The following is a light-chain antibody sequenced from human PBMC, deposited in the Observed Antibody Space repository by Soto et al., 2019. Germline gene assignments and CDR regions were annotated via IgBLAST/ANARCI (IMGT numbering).Light chain of an antibody. V-gene: IGKV3-15*01. CDR2: RTS. J-gene: IGKJ5*01. CDR3: QQYNNWPPIP. CDR1: QSINDN. Sequence: EIVMTQSPATLSVSPGDRATLSCRASQSINDNLAWYQQKPGQAPRLLMFRTSTRATGFPARFSAGGSGTEFSLSISSLQSEDSAVYYCQQYNNWPPIPFGQGTRLEI.